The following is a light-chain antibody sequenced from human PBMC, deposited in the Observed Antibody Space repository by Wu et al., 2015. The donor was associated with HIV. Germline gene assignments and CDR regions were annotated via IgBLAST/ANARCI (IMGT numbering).Light chain of an antibody. Sequence: EIVMTQSPATLSVSPGERATLSCRASQSVTNNLAWYQQIPGQPPRLLIYGASTRATGVPARFSGSGSGTEFTLTISSLQSEDFAIHFCQQYNHWPSTFGPGTKVDIK. J-gene: IGKJ3*01. CDR1: QSVTNN. V-gene: IGKV3-15*01. CDR3: QQYNHWPST. CDR2: GAS.